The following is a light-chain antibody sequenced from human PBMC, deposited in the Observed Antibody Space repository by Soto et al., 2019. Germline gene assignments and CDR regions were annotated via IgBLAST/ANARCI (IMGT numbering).Light chain of an antibody. Sequence: PVLTQPPSASASLGASVTLTCTLSSGYSNYEVDWYQQRPGKGPRFVMRVGTGEIVGSKGDGIPDRFSVLGSGLNRYLTIKNIQEDDESDFHCGADHASGSTFDVVFGGGTKLTVL. J-gene: IGLJ2*01. CDR2: VGTGEIVG. V-gene: IGLV9-49*03. CDR1: SGYSNYE. CDR3: GADHASGSTFDVV.